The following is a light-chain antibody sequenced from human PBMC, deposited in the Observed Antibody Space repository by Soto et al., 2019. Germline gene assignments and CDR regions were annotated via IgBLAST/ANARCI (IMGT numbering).Light chain of an antibody. CDR2: WAS. V-gene: IGKV4-1*01. J-gene: IGKJ1*01. Sequence: DIVMTQSPDSLAVSLGERATINCKSSQSVIYSSNNKNYLAWYQQKPGQPPKLLLYWASTRESGVPDRFSGSGSGTDFTLTISSLQAEDVAVYYCQQYYSIPLTFGQGTKVEIK. CDR3: QQYYSIPLT. CDR1: QSVIYSSNNKNY.